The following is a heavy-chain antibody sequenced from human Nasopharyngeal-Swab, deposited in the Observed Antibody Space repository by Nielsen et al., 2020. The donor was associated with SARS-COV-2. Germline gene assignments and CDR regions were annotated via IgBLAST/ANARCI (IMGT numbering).Heavy chain of an antibody. Sequence: GESLKISCAASGFTFSSYSMNWVRQDPGKGLEWVSYISSSSSTIYYADSVKGRFTISRDNAKNSLYLQMNSLRAEDTAVYYCARDILEGYGDSWYFDLWGRGTLVTVSS. J-gene: IGHJ2*01. CDR1: GFTFSSYS. CDR2: ISSSSSTI. D-gene: IGHD4-17*01. V-gene: IGHV3-48*01. CDR3: ARDILEGYGDSWYFDL.